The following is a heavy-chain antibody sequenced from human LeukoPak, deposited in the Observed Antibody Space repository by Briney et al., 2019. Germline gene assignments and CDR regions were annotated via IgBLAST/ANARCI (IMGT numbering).Heavy chain of an antibody. CDR3: ARGRSNYDILTD. V-gene: IGHV3-21*01. D-gene: IGHD3-9*01. CDR2: ISSSSSYI. Sequence: GGSLRLSCAASGFTFSSYSMNWVRQAPGKGLEWVSSISSSSSYIYYADSAKGRFTISGDNAKNSLYLQMNSLRAEDTAVYYCARGRSNYDILTDWGQGTLVTVSS. CDR1: GFTFSSYS. J-gene: IGHJ4*02.